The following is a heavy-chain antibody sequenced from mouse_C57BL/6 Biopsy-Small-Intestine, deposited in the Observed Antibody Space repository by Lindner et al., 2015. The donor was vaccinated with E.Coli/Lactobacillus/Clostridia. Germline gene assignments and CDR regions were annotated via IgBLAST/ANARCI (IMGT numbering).Heavy chain of an antibody. D-gene: IGHD4-1*01. CDR1: GYTFTDYE. CDR2: IDPETDTT. Sequence: VQLQESGAELVRPGASVTLSCKASGYTFTDYEIHWVKQTPVHGLEWIGAIDPETDTTVYNQKFKGKAILTADKSSTTAYMELRSLTSEDSAVYYCAKETGTAFDYWGQGTTLTVSS. CDR3: AKETGTAFDY. V-gene: IGHV1-15*01. J-gene: IGHJ2*01.